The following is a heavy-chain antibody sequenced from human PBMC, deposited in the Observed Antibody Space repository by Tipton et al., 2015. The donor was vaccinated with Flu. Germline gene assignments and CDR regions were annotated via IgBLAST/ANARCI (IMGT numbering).Heavy chain of an antibody. CDR2: IYYSGSI. CDR1: GGSISSYY. Sequence: LRLSCTVSGGSISSYYWSWIRQPPGKGLEWIGYIYYSGSINYNPSLKSRVTISVDTSKNQFSLKLSSVTAADTAVYYCAREGSGWYRNWFDPWGQGTLVTVSS. V-gene: IGHV4-59*01. D-gene: IGHD6-19*01. CDR3: AREGSGWYRNWFDP. J-gene: IGHJ5*02.